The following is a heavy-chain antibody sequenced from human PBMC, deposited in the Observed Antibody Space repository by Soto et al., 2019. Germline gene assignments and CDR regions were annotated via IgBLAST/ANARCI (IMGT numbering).Heavy chain of an antibody. D-gene: IGHD3-10*01. Sequence: SEPLSLTCAVYGGSFSGYYWSWIRQPPGKGLEWIGEINHSGSTNYNPSLKSRVTISVDTSKNQFSLKLSSVSAADTAVYYCATGRGVGGFIITTYYYYGLDVWGQGTTVT. J-gene: IGHJ6*02. CDR3: ATGRGVGGFIITTYYYYGLDV. CDR2: INHSGST. CDR1: GGSFSGYY. V-gene: IGHV4-34*01.